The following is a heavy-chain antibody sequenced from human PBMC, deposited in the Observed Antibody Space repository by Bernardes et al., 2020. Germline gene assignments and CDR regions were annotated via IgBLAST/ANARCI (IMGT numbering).Heavy chain of an antibody. D-gene: IGHD2-15*01. J-gene: IGHJ3*01. CDR1: GFSVSSNY. CDR2: IYSGGYT. V-gene: IGHV3-53*01. CDR3: ARDWGGYCSGGSCPAAHDAFDV. Sequence: GGSLRLSCAASGFSVSSNYMSWVRQAPGKGLEWVSVIYSGGYTYYADSVKGRFTISRDNSKNTLYLQMNSLRAEDTAVYYCARDWGGYCSGGSCPAAHDAFDVWGQGTMVTVSS.